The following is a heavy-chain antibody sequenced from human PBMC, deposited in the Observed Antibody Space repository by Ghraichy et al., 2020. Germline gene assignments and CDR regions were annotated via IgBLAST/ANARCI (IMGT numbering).Heavy chain of an antibody. CDR2: FFSSGDT. CDR1: GGSISSGGHY. Sequence: SETLSLTCTVSGGSISSGGHYWSWIRQHPGKGLEWIGYFFSSGDTYYNPSLKSRVTISADTSRYQFSLRLNSVTTAVTAVYICARSSDYGDYRRWFDPWGQGTLVTVSS. V-gene: IGHV4-31*03. J-gene: IGHJ5*02. D-gene: IGHD4-17*01. CDR3: ARSSDYGDYRRWFDP.